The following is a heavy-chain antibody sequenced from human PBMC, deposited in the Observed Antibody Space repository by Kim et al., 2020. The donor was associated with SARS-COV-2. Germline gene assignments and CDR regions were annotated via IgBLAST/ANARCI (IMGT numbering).Heavy chain of an antibody. CDR2: IYYSGST. J-gene: IGHJ6*02. Sequence: SETLSLTCTVSGGSISSYYWSWIRQPPGKGLEWIGYIYYSGSTNYNPSLKSRVTISVDTSKNQFSLKLSSVTAADTAVYYCARVDIAAADYDHYGMDVWGQGTTVTVSS. V-gene: IGHV4-59*01. CDR1: GGSISSYY. D-gene: IGHD6-13*01. CDR3: ARVDIAAADYDHYGMDV.